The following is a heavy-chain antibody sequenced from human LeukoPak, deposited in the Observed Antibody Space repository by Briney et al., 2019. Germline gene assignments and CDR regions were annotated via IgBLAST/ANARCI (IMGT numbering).Heavy chain of an antibody. CDR1: GFTFSGYW. V-gene: IGHV3-74*01. Sequence: GGSLRLSCAASGFTFSGYWMHWVRQAPGKGLVWVSRSNSDGSSTSYAGSVKGRFTISRDNAKNTLYLQMNSLRAEDTAVYYCARDRYYGMDVWGQGTTVTVSS. J-gene: IGHJ6*02. CDR3: ARDRYYGMDV. CDR2: SNSDGSST.